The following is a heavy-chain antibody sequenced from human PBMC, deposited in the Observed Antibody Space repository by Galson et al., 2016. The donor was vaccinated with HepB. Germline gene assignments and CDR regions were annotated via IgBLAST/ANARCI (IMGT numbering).Heavy chain of an antibody. J-gene: IGHJ4*02. CDR2: IKQDGSAI. CDR3: ARDATRGGDFDY. V-gene: IGHV3-7*01. Sequence: SLRLSCAASGLTFSNYWMSWVRQTPGNGLEWVANIKQDGSAIYYVDFVKGRFTISRDNAKTSLFLQMNSLRAEDTAVYYCARDATRGGDFDYWAQGTLVIVSS. CDR1: GLTFSNYW. D-gene: IGHD2-21*01.